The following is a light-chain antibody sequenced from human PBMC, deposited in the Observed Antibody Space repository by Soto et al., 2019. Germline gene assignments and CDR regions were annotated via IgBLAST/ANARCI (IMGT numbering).Light chain of an antibody. CDR3: QQYDGSPRK. Sequence: EIVLTHSPATLSFSPLEIATLSFRASQSVSSNLAWYQQKPGQAPRLLIYGASTRATGIPARFSGSGSGTEFTLSISRLEPEDFAMYYCQQYDGSPRKFGQGTKVDIK. J-gene: IGKJ1*01. CDR1: QSVSSN. CDR2: GAS. V-gene: IGKV3-20*01.